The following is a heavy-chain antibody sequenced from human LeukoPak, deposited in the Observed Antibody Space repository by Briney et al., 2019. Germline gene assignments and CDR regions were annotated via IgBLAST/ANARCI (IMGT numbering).Heavy chain of an antibody. CDR1: GGSISSYY. J-gene: IGHJ6*02. V-gene: IGHV4-59*01. CDR3: ARYGGPLSMDV. Sequence: SETLSLTCTVSGGSISSYYWSWIRQPPGKGLEWIGYIYYSGSTNYNPSLKSRVTISVDTSKNQFSLKLSSVTAADTAVYYCARYGGPLSMDVWGQGSTVTVSS. D-gene: IGHD4-23*01. CDR2: IYYSGST.